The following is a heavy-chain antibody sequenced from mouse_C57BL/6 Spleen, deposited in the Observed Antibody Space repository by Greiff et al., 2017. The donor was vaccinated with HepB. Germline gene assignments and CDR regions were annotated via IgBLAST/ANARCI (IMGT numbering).Heavy chain of an antibody. CDR2: ISYDGSN. Sequence: VQLKESGPGLVKPSQSLSLTCSVTGYSITSGYYWNWIRQFPGNKLEWMGYISYDGSNNYNPSLKNRISITRDTSKNQFFLKLNSVTTEDTATYYCARGFTTVVATDYWGQGTTLTVSS. CDR3: ARGFTTVVATDY. D-gene: IGHD1-1*01. V-gene: IGHV3-6*01. J-gene: IGHJ2*01. CDR1: GYSITSGYY.